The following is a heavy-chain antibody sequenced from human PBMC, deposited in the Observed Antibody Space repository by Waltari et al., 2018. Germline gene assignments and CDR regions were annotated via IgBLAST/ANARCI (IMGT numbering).Heavy chain of an antibody. V-gene: IGHV1-46*01. J-gene: IGHJ4*02. CDR2: INPSGGST. Sequence: QVQLVQSGAEVKKPGASVKVSCKASGYTFTSYYMHWVRQAPGQGLEWMGIINPSGGSTSDAQKFQGRVTMTRDTSTSTVYMELSSLRSEDTAVYYCARDLHYYGSGSYYNSFDYWGQGTLVTVSS. CDR1: GYTFTSYY. CDR3: ARDLHYYGSGSYYNSFDY. D-gene: IGHD3-10*01.